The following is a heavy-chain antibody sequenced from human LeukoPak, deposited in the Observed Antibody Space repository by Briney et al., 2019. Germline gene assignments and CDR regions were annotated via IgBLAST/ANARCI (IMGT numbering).Heavy chain of an antibody. J-gene: IGHJ2*01. CDR1: GGSISSYY. CDR3: ASRHCSSTSCYTDWYFDL. CDR2: IYTSGST. Sequence: SETLSLTCTVSGGSISSYYWSWIRQPAGKGLEWIGRIYTSGSTNYNPSLKSRVTMSVDTSKNQFSLKLSSVTAADTAVYYCASRHCSSTSCYTDWYFDLWGRGTLVTVSS. D-gene: IGHD2-2*02. V-gene: IGHV4-4*07.